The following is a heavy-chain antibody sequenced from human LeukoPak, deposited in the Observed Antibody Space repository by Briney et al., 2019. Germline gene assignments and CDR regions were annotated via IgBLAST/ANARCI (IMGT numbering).Heavy chain of an antibody. D-gene: IGHD6-13*01. V-gene: IGHV3-23*01. J-gene: IGHJ4*02. CDR1: GFTFSSYA. CDR3: AKAPSWYSGIWFDY. Sequence: GGSLRLSCAASGFTFSSYAMSWVRQAPGKGLEWVLAISGSGGSTYYADSVKGRFTISRDNSKNTLYLQMNSLRAEDTAVYYCAKAPSWYSGIWFDYWGQGTLVTVSS. CDR2: ISGSGGST.